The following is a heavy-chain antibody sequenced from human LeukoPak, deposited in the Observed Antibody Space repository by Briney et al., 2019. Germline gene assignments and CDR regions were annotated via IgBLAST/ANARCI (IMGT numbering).Heavy chain of an antibody. V-gene: IGHV3-9*01. CDR3: AKDKGFGSSSWMYYFDY. J-gene: IGHJ4*02. CDR1: GFTFDDYA. CDR2: ISWNSGSI. Sequence: GGSLRLSCAASGFTFDDYAMHWVRQAPGKGLEWVSGISWNSGSIGYADSVKGRFTISRDNAKNSLYLQMNSLRAEDTASYYCAKDKGFGSSSWMYYFDYWGQGTLVTVSS. D-gene: IGHD6-13*01.